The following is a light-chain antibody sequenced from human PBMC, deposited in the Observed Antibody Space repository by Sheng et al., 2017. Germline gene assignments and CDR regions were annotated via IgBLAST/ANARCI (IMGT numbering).Light chain of an antibody. V-gene: IGLV2-11*01. Sequence: QSALTQPRSVSGSPGQSVTISCTGTSSNVGDYNFVSWYQHHPGKAPKLIIYGVIKRPSGVPDRFSGSKSGNTASLTISGLQAEDEADYHCCSYAGSYTWVFGGGTRLTVL. CDR3: CSYAGSYTWV. J-gene: IGLJ3*02. CDR2: GVI. CDR1: SSNVGDYNF.